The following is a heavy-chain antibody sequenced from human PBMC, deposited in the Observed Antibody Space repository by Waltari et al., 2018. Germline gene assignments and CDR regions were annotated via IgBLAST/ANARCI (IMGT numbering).Heavy chain of an antibody. Sequence: QVQLQQWGAGLLKPSETLSLTCAVYGGSFSGYYWSWLRQPQGKGLEWIGEINHSGSTNYNPSLKSRVTISVDTSKNQFSLKLSSVTAADTAVYYCARSLTYCSGGSCYLNWFDPWGQGTLVTVSS. D-gene: IGHD2-15*01. J-gene: IGHJ5*02. CDR3: ARSLTYCSGGSCYLNWFDP. V-gene: IGHV4-34*01. CDR2: INHSGST. CDR1: GGSFSGYY.